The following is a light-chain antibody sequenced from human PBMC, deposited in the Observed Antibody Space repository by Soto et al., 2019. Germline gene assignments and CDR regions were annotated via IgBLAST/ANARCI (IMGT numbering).Light chain of an antibody. CDR3: QQHGNSPWT. V-gene: IGKV3-20*01. J-gene: IGKJ1*01. Sequence: EIVLKKSPGTLSLYKGERATLSCRASQHVSTTYLAWYQQKPGQAPRLLIYGASSRATGIPDRFSGSRSGTDGTLTLSRLEPEDFEVYYGQQHGNSPWTFGQGTKVDIK. CDR2: GAS. CDR1: QHVSTTY.